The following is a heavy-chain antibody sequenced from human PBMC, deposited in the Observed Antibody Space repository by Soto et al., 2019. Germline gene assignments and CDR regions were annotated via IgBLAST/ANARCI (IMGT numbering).Heavy chain of an antibody. J-gene: IGHJ4*02. D-gene: IGHD2-15*01. CDR1: GCAVNSGSHD. V-gene: IGHV4-61*01. CDR3: SRVLVGRTLSWFYFDN. Sequence: QVQLKESGPGLVKPSATLSLSCTVSGCAVNSGSHDCAWILQPTGKGLDWIGHISYSGKTDYSPSLRSGVTMSSDTSKNQFALRLTSVTAADTAVYYCSRVLVGRTLSWFYFDNWGQGTLVTVS. CDR2: ISYSGKT.